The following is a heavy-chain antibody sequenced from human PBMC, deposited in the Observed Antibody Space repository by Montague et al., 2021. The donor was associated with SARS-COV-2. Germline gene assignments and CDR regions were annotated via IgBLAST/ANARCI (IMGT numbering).Heavy chain of an antibody. V-gene: IGHV4-4*02. D-gene: IGHD4-17*01. CDR2: IYHSGST. Sequence: SETLSLTCAVSGGSISSSNWWSWVRQPPGKGLEWIGEIYHSGSTNYNPSLKSRVTISVDKSKNQFSLKLSSVTAADTAVYYCARERVDCGDSYYYGMDVWGQGTTVTVSS. CDR3: ARERVDCGDSYYYGMDV. J-gene: IGHJ6*02. CDR1: GGSISSSNW.